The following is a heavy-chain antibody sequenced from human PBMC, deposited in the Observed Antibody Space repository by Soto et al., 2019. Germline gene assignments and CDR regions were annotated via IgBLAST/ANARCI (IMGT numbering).Heavy chain of an antibody. Sequence: SETLSLTCAVYGGSFSGYYWSWIRQPPGKGLEWIGEINHSGSTNYNPSLKSRVTISVDTSKNQFSLKLSSVTAADTAVYYCAREGSYYGGTTHGRSYYYGMDVWGQGTTVTVSS. CDR1: GGSFSGYY. CDR2: INHSGST. D-gene: IGHD4-17*01. J-gene: IGHJ6*02. V-gene: IGHV4-34*01. CDR3: AREGSYYGGTTHGRSYYYGMDV.